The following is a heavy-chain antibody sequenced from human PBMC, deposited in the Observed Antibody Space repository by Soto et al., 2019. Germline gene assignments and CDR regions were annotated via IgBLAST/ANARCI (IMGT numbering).Heavy chain of an antibody. Sequence: QVQLQESGPGLVKPSGTLSLTCAVSGDSITSSAWWSCVRQPPGKGLEWIGEIHLGGTTNYTPPLKSRVTISVDKSKNQFSLILNSVTAAATAIYYCARGDNWRLDLWGQGTLVTVSS. CDR2: IHLGGTT. D-gene: IGHD1-20*01. CDR1: GDSITSSAW. CDR3: ARGDNWRLDL. V-gene: IGHV4-4*02. J-gene: IGHJ5*02.